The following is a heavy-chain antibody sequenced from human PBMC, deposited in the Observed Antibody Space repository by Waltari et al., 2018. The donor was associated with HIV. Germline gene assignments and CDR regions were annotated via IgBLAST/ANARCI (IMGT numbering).Heavy chain of an antibody. CDR1: GGSHY. CDR2: LYYGGSS. D-gene: IGHD3-22*01. Sequence: QVQLQESGPGLVNPSETLSPTCTVSGGSHYWAWIRQPPGKGLEWIAYLYYGGSSNYNPSLKSRVTISLDTSRNHFSLILNSVTAADTATYFCVRGDSSGYSFDSWGQGTLVTVSS. CDR3: VRGDSSGYSFDS. V-gene: IGHV4-59*11. J-gene: IGHJ5*01.